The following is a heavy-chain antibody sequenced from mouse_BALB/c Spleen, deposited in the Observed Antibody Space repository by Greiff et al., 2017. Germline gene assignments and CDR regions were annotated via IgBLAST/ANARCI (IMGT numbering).Heavy chain of an antibody. V-gene: IGHV3-6*02. CDR2: ISYDGSN. J-gene: IGHJ2*01. D-gene: IGHD2-2*01. CDR3: ARAYGYDFDY. CDR1: GYSITSGYY. Sequence: EVQLQESGPGLVKPSQSLSLTCSVTGYSITSGYYWNWIRQFPGNKLEWMGYISYDGSNNYNPSLKNRISITRDTSKNQFFLKLNSVTTEDTATYYCARAYGYDFDYWGQGTTLTVSS.